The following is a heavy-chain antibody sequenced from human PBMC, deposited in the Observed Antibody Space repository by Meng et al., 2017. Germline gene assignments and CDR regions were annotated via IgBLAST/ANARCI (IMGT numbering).Heavy chain of an antibody. V-gene: IGHV1-2*06. CDR3: ARDEDISAAGKLFGDY. J-gene: IGHJ4*02. Sequence: RLVPAGAEVKQPGALVKGSCKPSGYCFTAYYIPWLRQAPGQGLEWMGRIDPNSGVTEYAHKFHGRVTVTGDTSISTAYMELRRLTSDDTAVYYCARDEDISAAGKLFGDYWGQGTLVTVSS. D-gene: IGHD6-13*01. CDR2: IDPNSGVT. CDR1: GYCFTAYY.